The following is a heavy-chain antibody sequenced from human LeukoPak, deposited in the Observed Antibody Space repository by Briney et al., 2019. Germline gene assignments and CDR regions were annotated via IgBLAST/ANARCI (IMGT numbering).Heavy chain of an antibody. D-gene: IGHD3-9*01. J-gene: IGHJ4*02. CDR2: ISSSSSTI. V-gene: IGHV3-48*01. Sequence: PGGSLRLSCAASGFTFSSYSMNWVRQAPGKGLEWVPYISSSSSTIYYADSVKGRFTISRDNAKNSLYLQMNSLRAEDTAVYYCARDQDILTGEYFDYWGQGTLVTVSS. CDR1: GFTFSSYS. CDR3: ARDQDILTGEYFDY.